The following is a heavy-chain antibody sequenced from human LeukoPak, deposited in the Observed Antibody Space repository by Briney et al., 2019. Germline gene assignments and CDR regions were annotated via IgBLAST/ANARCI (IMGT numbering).Heavy chain of an antibody. CDR1: GFTFSDYA. CDR2: LSGSGAGT. J-gene: IGHJ4*02. CDR3: AKAELGVDTFFDY. V-gene: IGHV3-23*01. D-gene: IGHD3-3*01. Sequence: PGGSLRLSCAASGFTFSDYALGWVRQAPGRGPEWVATLSGSGAGTYYSDSVQGRFTISRDNSKRTLFLQMNSLRAEDTAFYYCAKAELGVDTFFDYWGQGTLVTVSS.